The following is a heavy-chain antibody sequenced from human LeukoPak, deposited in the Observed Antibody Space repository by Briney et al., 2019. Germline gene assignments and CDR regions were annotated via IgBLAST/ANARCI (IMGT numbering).Heavy chain of an antibody. J-gene: IGHJ4*02. V-gene: IGHV1-2*02. D-gene: IGHD3-10*01. Sequence: GASVKVSCKASGYTFTGYYMHWVRQAPGQGLEWMGWINPNSGGTNYAQKLQGRVTMTTDTSTSTAYMELRSLRSDDTAVYYCARFHMVRGESGFDYWGQGTLVTVSS. CDR1: GYTFTGYY. CDR3: ARFHMVRGESGFDY. CDR2: INPNSGGT.